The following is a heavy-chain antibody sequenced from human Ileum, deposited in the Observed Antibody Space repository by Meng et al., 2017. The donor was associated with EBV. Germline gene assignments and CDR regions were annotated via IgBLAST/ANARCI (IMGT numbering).Heavy chain of an antibody. J-gene: IGHJ4*02. CDR1: GHTLTELS. V-gene: IGHV1-24*01. Sequence: QVQLIQSGAEVKRPGASVTVSCKVYGHTLTELSVDWVRQAPGKGLEWIGGFDPRNGETIYAPKFQGRVTMTEDTSTDIAYMELRSLKSEDTAVYFCTTDTSTWFTFDIWDRGTLVTVSS. D-gene: IGHD2-2*01. CDR3: TTDTSTWFTFDI. CDR2: FDPRNGET.